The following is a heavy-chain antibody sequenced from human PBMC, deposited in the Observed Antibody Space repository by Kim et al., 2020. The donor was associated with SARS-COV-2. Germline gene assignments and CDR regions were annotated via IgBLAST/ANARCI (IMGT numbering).Heavy chain of an antibody. Sequence: ASVKVSCKASGYTFTSYGISWVRQAPGQGLEWMGWISAYNGNTNYAQKLQGRVTMTTDTSTSTAYMELRSLRSDDTAVYYCARAGDTYYYDSSGYSPYFDYWGQGTLVTVSS. V-gene: IGHV1-18*01. CDR2: ISAYNGNT. CDR1: GYTFTSYG. CDR3: ARAGDTYYYDSSGYSPYFDY. D-gene: IGHD3-22*01. J-gene: IGHJ4*02.